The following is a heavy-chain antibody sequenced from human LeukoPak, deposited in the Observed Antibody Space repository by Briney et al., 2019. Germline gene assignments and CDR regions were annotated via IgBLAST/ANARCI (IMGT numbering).Heavy chain of an antibody. CDR3: ARTAGSGWYYYYYMDV. V-gene: IGHV4-4*02. D-gene: IGHD6-19*01. CDR2: IYHSGST. Sequence: PSETLSLTCAVSGGSISSSNWWSWVRQPPGKGLEWIGEIYHSGSTNYNPSLKSRVTISVDKSKNQFSLKLSSVTAADTAVYYCARTAGSGWYYYYYMDVWGKGTTVTVSS. J-gene: IGHJ6*03. CDR1: GGSISSSNW.